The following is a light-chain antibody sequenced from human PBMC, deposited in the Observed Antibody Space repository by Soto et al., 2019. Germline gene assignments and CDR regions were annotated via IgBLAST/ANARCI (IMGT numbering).Light chain of an antibody. CDR1: QTINRFY. CDR3: QQYGSSPRT. J-gene: IGKJ5*01. Sequence: EIVLTQSPGDVSLSPGERATLSCTASQTINRFYVAWYQQKPGQAPRFLIYRTSDRANGIPGRFSGSGSGTDFTLTISRLEPEDFAVYYCQQYGSSPRTFGQGTRLEIK. CDR2: RTS. V-gene: IGKV3-20*01.